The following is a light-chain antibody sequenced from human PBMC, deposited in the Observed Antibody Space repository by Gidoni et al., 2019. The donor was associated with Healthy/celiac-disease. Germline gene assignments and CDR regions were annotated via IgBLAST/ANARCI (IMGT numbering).Light chain of an antibody. V-gene: IGKV3-11*01. CDR3: QQRSNWLT. CDR1: QSVSSY. Sequence: EIVLTQSPATLSLSPGERATISCRASQSVSSYLAWYQQNPGQAPRLLIYDASNRATGIPARFSGSGSGTDFTLTISSLEPEDFAVYYCQQRSNWLTFGQGTKVEIK. J-gene: IGKJ1*01. CDR2: DAS.